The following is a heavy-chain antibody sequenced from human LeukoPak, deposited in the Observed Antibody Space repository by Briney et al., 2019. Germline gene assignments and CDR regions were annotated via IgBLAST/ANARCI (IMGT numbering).Heavy chain of an antibody. V-gene: IGHV4-34*01. J-gene: IGHJ5*02. CDR2: INHSGST. CDR1: GGSFSGYY. CDR3: ARPTRSNWFDP. Sequence: NPSETLSLTCAVYGGSFSGYYWSWIRQPPGKGLEWIGEINHSGSTNYNPSLKGRVTISVDTSKNQFSLKLSSVTAADTAVYYCARPTRSNWFDPWGQGTLVTVSS.